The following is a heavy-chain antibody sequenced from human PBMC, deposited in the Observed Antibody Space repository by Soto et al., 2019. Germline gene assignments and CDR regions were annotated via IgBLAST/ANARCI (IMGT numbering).Heavy chain of an antibody. Sequence: GGSLRLSCAASGFTVSSNYMSWVRQAPGKGLEWVSVIYSGGSTYYADSVKGRFTISRDNSKNTLYLQMNSLRAEDTAVYYCARSQVPGIAAAGLDYWGQGTLVTVSS. J-gene: IGHJ4*02. CDR1: GFTVSSNY. D-gene: IGHD6-13*01. CDR2: IYSGGST. CDR3: ARSQVPGIAAAGLDY. V-gene: IGHV3-66*01.